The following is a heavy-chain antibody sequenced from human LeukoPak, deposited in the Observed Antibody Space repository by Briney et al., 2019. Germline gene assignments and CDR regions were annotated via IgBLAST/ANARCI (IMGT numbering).Heavy chain of an antibody. Sequence: RAGGSLRLSCAASGFTFSSYAMHWVRQAPGKGLEWVAVISYDGSNKYYADSVKGRFTISRDNSKNTLYLQMNSLRAEDTAVYYCARGNPITVIVVVLFDYWGQGTLVTVSS. V-gene: IGHV3-30-3*01. CDR2: ISYDGSNK. D-gene: IGHD3-22*01. J-gene: IGHJ4*02. CDR1: GFTFSSYA. CDR3: ARGNPITVIVVVLFDY.